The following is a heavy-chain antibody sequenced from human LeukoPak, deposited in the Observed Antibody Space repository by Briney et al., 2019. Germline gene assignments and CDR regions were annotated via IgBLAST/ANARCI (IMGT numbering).Heavy chain of an antibody. CDR1: GGSFNGYY. V-gene: IGHV4-34*01. CDR2: INHIGPT. CDR3: ARLVVTAPQNHYYMDV. D-gene: IGHD2-21*02. J-gene: IGHJ6*03. Sequence: NPSETLSLTCNVSGGSFNGYYWTWIRQPPGKGLEWIAEINHIGPTNHNPSLKSLVSVSTDTSKNQFFLRLTSVTAADTALYYCARLVVTAPQNHYYMDVWGEGTTVTVSS.